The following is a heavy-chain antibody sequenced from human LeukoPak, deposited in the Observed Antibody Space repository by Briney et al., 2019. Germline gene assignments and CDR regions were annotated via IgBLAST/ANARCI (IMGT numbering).Heavy chain of an antibody. Sequence: SETLSLTCAVSGGSISSGGYPWSWIRQPPGKGLEWIGYIYHSGTTYYNPSLKSRVTISVDTSKKQFSLNLSSVTAADTAVYYCARRGYSYGPNDYWGQGTLVIVSS. CDR2: IYHSGTT. D-gene: IGHD5-18*01. V-gene: IGHV4-30-2*02. CDR3: ARRGYSYGPNDY. J-gene: IGHJ4*02. CDR1: GGSISSGGYP.